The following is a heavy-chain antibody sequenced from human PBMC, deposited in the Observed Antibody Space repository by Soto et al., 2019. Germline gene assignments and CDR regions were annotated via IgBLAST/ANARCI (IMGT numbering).Heavy chain of an antibody. V-gene: IGHV5-10-1*01. CDR3: ARQIYDSDTGPNFQYYFDS. CDR2: IDPSDSQT. J-gene: IGHJ4*02. D-gene: IGHD3-22*01. CDR1: GYSFAGYW. Sequence: GESLKISCKGSGYSFAGYWITWVRKKPGKGLEWMGRIDPSDSQTYYSPSFRGHVTITATKSITTVFLQWSSLSASDTAMYYCARQIYDSDTGPNFQYYFDSWGQGTPVTVSS.